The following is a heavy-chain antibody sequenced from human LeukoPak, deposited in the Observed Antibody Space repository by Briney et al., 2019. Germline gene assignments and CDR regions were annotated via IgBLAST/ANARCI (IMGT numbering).Heavy chain of an antibody. Sequence: GGSLRLSCAASGFTFSTYSMNWVRQAPGKGLEWVSLISWDGGSTYYADSVKGRFTISRDNSKNSLYLQMNSLRAEDTALYYCAKDIGNGDYGPQFDPWGQGTLVTVSS. J-gene: IGHJ5*02. D-gene: IGHD4-17*01. CDR2: ISWDGGST. CDR1: GFTFSTYS. V-gene: IGHV3-43D*03. CDR3: AKDIGNGDYGPQFDP.